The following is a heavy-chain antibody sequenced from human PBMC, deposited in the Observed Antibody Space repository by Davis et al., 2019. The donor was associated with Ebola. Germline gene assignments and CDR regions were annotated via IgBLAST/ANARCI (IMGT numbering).Heavy chain of an antibody. J-gene: IGHJ4*02. D-gene: IGHD5-12*01. CDR2: INIDGSRT. CDR3: ARDYLLIVATMGLDY. Sequence: RAASGFIFSSYSMNWVRQAPGKGLEWVSRINIDGSRTSYADFLKGRLTISRDNAKNTLYLQMNSLRAEDTAVYYCARDYLLIVATMGLDYWGQGTLVIVSS. V-gene: IGHV3-74*01. CDR1: GFIFSSYS.